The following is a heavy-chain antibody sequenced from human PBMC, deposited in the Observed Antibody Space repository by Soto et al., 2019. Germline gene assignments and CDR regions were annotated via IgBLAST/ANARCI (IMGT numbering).Heavy chain of an antibody. CDR2: IRNKANSHTT. CDR3: ARWIVVNDAFDI. D-gene: IGHD3-22*01. CDR1: GFIFSDYY. V-gene: IGHV3-72*01. J-gene: IGHJ3*02. Sequence: EVQLVESGGGLVQPGGSLRLSCVASGFIFSDYYMDWVRQAPGEGLEWVGRIRNKANSHTTEYRASVKGRFIISRDDSKNSLYLQMNSLKTEDTAVYYCARWIVVNDAFDIWGQGTMVTVSS.